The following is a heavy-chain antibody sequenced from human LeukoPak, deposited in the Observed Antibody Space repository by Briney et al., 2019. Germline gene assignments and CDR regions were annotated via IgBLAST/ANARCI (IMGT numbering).Heavy chain of an antibody. Sequence: GGSLRLSCAASGFTFSSYAMHWVRQAPGKGLEWVAVISYVGSNKYYADSVKGRFTISRDNSKNTLYLQMNSLRAEDTAVYYCARSPFSGVYWFDPWGQGTLVTVSS. J-gene: IGHJ5*02. D-gene: IGHD7-27*01. CDR2: ISYVGSNK. CDR1: GFTFSSYA. CDR3: ARSPFSGVYWFDP. V-gene: IGHV3-30-3*01.